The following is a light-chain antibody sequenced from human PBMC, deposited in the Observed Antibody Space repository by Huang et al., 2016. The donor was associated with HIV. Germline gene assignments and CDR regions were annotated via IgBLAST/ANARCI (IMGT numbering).Light chain of an antibody. V-gene: IGKV1-39*01. J-gene: IGKJ1*01. CDR2: SAS. CDR1: QGIGNK. Sequence: DIQMTQSPSSLSVSVGDTVTITCRASQGIGNKVHWYQQKPGKAPNRLLYSASNLKSGVPSRFSGSGSGTDFTLTIRGLQPEDFAVYYCQQSYSSWWTFGQGTKVEI. CDR3: QQSYSSWWT.